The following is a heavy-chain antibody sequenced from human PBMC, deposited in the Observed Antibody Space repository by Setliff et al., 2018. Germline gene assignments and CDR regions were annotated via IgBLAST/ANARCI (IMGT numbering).Heavy chain of an antibody. D-gene: IGHD4-17*01. CDR1: GGSISSGNYY. J-gene: IGHJ3*02. V-gene: IGHV4-39*01. CDR2: INYSGRN. CDR3: ARHENDYGDYDDAFDI. Sequence: SETLSLTCRVSGGSISSGNYYWGLIRQPPGKGLEWIGSINYSGRNYYNPSLKSRVTIFADTSKNQFSLLLNSVTAADTALYYCARHENDYGDYDDAFDIWGQGTMVTVSS.